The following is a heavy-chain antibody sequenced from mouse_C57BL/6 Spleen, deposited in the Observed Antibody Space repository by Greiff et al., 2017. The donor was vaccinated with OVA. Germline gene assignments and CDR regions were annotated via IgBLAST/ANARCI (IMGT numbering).Heavy chain of an antibody. D-gene: IGHD1-1*01. CDR3: ARGKKLYGSMDY. V-gene: IGHV1-54*01. CDR2: INPGSGGT. CDR1: GYAFTNYL. J-gene: IGHJ4*01. Sequence: QVQLQQSGAELVRPGTSVKVSCKASGYAFTNYLIEWVKQRPGQGLEWIGVINPGSGGTNYNEKFKGKATLTADKSSSTAYMQLSSLTSEDSAVYVCARGKKLYGSMDYWGQGTSVTVAS.